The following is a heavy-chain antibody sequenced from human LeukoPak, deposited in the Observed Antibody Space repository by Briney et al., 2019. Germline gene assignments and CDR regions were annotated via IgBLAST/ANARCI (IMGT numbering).Heavy chain of an antibody. CDR3: ARLSANDLGLYFPDYFDY. D-gene: IGHD2-15*01. V-gene: IGHV3-30-3*01. Sequence: PGGSLRLSCAASGFTFNSYAMHWVRQAPGKGLEWVAVISSDGSNNYYADPVKGRFTISRDNAKNSLYLQMDSLRAEDTAVYSCARLSANDLGLYFPDYFDYWGQGTLVTVSS. CDR2: ISSDGSNN. J-gene: IGHJ4*02. CDR1: GFTFNSYA.